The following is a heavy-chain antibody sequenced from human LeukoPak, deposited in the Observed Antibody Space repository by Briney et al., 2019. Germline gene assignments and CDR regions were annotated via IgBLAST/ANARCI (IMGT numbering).Heavy chain of an antibody. CDR3: ARGARWAYYFDY. J-gene: IGHJ4*02. CDR1: GFTFSDYY. V-gene: IGHV3-11*01. Sequence: GGSLRLSCADSGFTFSDYYMNWIRQAPGKGLEWLSYISTRDNTIQYADSVKGRFTISKDNANNSLYLQMNNLRAEDSAIYCCARGARWAYYFDYWGQGALVSVSS. D-gene: IGHD4-23*01. CDR2: ISTRDNTI.